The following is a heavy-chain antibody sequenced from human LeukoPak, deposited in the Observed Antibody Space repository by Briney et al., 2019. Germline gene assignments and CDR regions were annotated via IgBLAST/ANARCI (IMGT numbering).Heavy chain of an antibody. CDR1: GGSFSRYY. V-gene: IGHV4-34*01. D-gene: IGHD5-24*01. CDR3: ARGATISETGYFDF. J-gene: IGHJ4*03. CDR2: IDHRGDT. Sequence: SETLSLTCAVYGGSFSRYYWSWIRQSPGKGLEWIAEIDHRGDTNYNPSVKSRVTISVDTSKNRFTLKVRSLSAADTAVYYCARGATISETGYFDFWGQGTLVTVSS.